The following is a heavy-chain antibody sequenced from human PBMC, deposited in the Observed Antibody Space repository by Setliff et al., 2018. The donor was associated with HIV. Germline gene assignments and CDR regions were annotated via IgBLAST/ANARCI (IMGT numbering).Heavy chain of an antibody. Sequence: SETLSLTCTVSGGSISSGSYYWNWIRQPAGKGLEWVGRIYTSGSTNYNPSLKSRVTISVDTSRNQFSLKLSPVTAADTAVYYCARSYYYDSSGYSSRYWFDPWGQGTLVTVSS. J-gene: IGHJ5*02. CDR1: GGSISSGSYY. D-gene: IGHD3-22*01. CDR2: IYTSGST. V-gene: IGHV4-61*02. CDR3: ARSYYYDSSGYSSRYWFDP.